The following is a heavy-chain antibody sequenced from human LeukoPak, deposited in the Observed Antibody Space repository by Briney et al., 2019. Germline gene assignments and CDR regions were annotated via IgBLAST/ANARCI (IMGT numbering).Heavy chain of an antibody. CDR1: GFTFEDHV. CDR3: AKDLGGSATTV. J-gene: IGHJ4*02. Sequence: GRSLRLSCAASGFTFEDHVMYWVRQAPGKGLEWVSSISWSGDGMGYADAVKGRFTISRDNAKNSLFLQMNSLRVEDTALYYCAKDLGGSATTVWGQGTLVTVSS. V-gene: IGHV3-9*01. D-gene: IGHD2-2*01. CDR2: ISWSGDGM.